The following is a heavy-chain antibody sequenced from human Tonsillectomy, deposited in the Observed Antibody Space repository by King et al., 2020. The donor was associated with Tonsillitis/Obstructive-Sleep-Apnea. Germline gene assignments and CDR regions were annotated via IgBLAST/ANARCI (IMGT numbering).Heavy chain of an antibody. CDR3: AKDQGGLTIFGVFDY. CDR1: GFTFSSYG. V-gene: IGHV3-30*18. J-gene: IGHJ4*02. CDR2: ISYDVRNK. D-gene: IGHD3-3*01. Sequence: VQLVESGGGVVQPGRSLRLSCAASGFTFSSYGMHWVRQAPGKGLEGVAVISYDVRNKYFGYSVKGRFTISRDKSKNTLYLQMNSLRAEDTAVFYCAKDQGGLTIFGVFDYWGQGTLVTVSS.